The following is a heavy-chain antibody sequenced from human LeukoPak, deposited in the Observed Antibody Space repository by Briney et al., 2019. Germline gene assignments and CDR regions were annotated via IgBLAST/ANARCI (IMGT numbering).Heavy chain of an antibody. CDR2: INPNSGGT. Sequence: ASVKVSCKASGYTFTGYYMHWVRQAPGQGLEWMGWINPNSGGTNYAQKFQGRVTMTRDTSISTAYMELSRLRSDDTAVYYCARGYSGSYYDAFDIWGQGTMVTVSS. J-gene: IGHJ3*02. CDR1: GYTFTGYY. V-gene: IGHV1-2*02. CDR3: ARGYSGSYYDAFDI. D-gene: IGHD1-26*01.